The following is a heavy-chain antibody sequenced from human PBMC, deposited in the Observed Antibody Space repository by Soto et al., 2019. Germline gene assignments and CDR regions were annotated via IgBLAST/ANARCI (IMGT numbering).Heavy chain of an antibody. CDR2: ISYDGSNK. CDR3: ARANSPIVGATNHDHFDY. V-gene: IGHV3-30-3*01. Sequence: PGGSLRLSCAASGFTFSSYAMHWVRQAPGKGLEWVAVISYDGSNKYYADSVKGRFTISRDNSKNTLYLQMNSLRAEDTAVYYCARANSPIVGATNHDHFDYWGQGTLVTVSS. J-gene: IGHJ4*02. CDR1: GFTFSSYA. D-gene: IGHD1-26*01.